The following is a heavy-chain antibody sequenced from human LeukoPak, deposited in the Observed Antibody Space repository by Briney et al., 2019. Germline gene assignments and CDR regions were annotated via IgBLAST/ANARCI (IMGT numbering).Heavy chain of an antibody. D-gene: IGHD6-13*01. V-gene: IGHV4-34*01. CDR2: TNDSGST. CDR1: GESFSGYY. Sequence: SETLSLTCAVYGESFSGYYWSWIRQPPGKGLEWIGETNDSGSTNYNPSLKSRVTISVDTSKNQFSLKLTSVTAADTAIYYCARETAAAGSFIAINDYWGQGTLVTVS. J-gene: IGHJ4*02. CDR3: ARETAAAGSFIAINDY.